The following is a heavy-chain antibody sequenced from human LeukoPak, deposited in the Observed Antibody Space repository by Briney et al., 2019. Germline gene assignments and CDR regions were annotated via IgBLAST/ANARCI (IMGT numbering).Heavy chain of an antibody. CDR1: GYSFTSYW. D-gene: IGHD3-3*01. CDR3: AMIYDFWSGYYWGPFDY. Sequence: PGESLQTSCKGSGYSFTSYWIGWVRQMPGKGLEWMGIIYPGDSDTRYSPSFQGQVTISADKSISTAYLQWSSLKASDTAMHYCAMIYDFWSGYYWGPFDYWGQGTLVTVSS. CDR2: IYPGDSDT. J-gene: IGHJ4*02. V-gene: IGHV5-51*01.